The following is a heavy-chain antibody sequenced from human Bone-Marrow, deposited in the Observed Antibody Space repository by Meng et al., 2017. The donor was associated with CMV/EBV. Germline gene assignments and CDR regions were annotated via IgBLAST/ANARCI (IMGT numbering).Heavy chain of an antibody. Sequence: QVQLVQSGAEVKKTGASVKVSCKASGYTFTSYGISWVRQAPGQGLEWMGWINPNSGGTNYAQKFQGRVTMTRDTSISTAYMELSRLRSDDTAVYYCARDPISGDSSGTDYWGQGTLVTVFS. CDR3: ARDPISGDSSGTDY. J-gene: IGHJ4*02. CDR2: INPNSGGT. V-gene: IGHV1-2*02. CDR1: GYTFTSYG. D-gene: IGHD3-22*01.